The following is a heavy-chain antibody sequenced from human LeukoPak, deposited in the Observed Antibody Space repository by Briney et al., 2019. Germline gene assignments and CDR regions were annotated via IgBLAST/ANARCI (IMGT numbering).Heavy chain of an antibody. Sequence: SVKVSCKASGGTFSSYAISWVRQAPGQGLEWMGRIIPIFGIANYAQKFQGRVTITTDESTSTAYMELSSLRSEDTAVYYCARGDFWCGYYDYWGQGTLVTVSS. CDR3: ARGDFWCGYYDY. CDR2: IIPIFGIA. D-gene: IGHD3-3*01. CDR1: GGTFSSYA. J-gene: IGHJ4*02. V-gene: IGHV1-69*05.